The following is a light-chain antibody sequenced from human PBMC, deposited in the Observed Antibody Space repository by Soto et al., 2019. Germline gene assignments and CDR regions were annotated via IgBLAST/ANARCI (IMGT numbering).Light chain of an antibody. CDR1: QSLLHSNGYNY. Sequence: DIVMTQSPLSLPVTPGEPASISCRSSQSLLHSNGYNYVDWYLQKPGQSPQLLIYLVSSRASGVPDRFSGSGSGPDFTLEISRVEAEDVGVYYCMQCLVNRRTFGQGTKLDIK. J-gene: IGKJ2*01. V-gene: IGKV2-28*01. CDR2: LVS. CDR3: MQCLVNRRT.